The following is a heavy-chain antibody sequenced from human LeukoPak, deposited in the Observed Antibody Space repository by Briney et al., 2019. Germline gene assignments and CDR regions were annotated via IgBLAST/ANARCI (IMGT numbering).Heavy chain of an antibody. CDR1: GGSISSGGYY. J-gene: IGHJ3*02. Sequence: SETLSLTCTVSGGSISSGGYYWSWIRQHPGKGLEWIGYIYYSGSTYYNPSLKSRVTISVDTSKNQFSLKLSSVTAADTAVYYCARDQDPTSITILGDAFDIWGQGTMVTVSS. D-gene: IGHD3-3*01. V-gene: IGHV4-31*03. CDR3: ARDQDPTSITILGDAFDI. CDR2: IYYSGST.